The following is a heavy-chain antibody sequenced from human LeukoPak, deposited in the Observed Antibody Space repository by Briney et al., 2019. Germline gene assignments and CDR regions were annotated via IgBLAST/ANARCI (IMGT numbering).Heavy chain of an antibody. V-gene: IGHV4-30-4*08. CDR3: ARAVGDFWSGYSAFDI. J-gene: IGHJ3*02. CDR2: IYYSGST. CDR1: GGSISSGDYY. D-gene: IGHD3-3*01. Sequence: SQTLSLTCTVSGGSISSGDYYWSWIRQPPGKGLEWIGYIYYSGSTYYNPSLKSRVTISVDTSKSQFSLKLSSVTAADTAVYYCARAVGDFWSGYSAFDIWGQGTMVTVSS.